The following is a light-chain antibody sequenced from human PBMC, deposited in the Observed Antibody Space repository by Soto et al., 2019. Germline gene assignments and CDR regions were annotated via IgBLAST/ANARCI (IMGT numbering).Light chain of an antibody. CDR3: LQHNTYPLS. CDR1: QGIRDD. Sequence: DIQMTQSPSSLSASVGDRVTITCRASQGIRDDLGWYQQKQGKARTXLIYAVSSLQNGVPSRFSGTGSGTELTITISSLQPEDCETYYCLQHNTYPLSFGGGTKVDIK. V-gene: IGKV1-17*01. CDR2: AVS. J-gene: IGKJ4*01.